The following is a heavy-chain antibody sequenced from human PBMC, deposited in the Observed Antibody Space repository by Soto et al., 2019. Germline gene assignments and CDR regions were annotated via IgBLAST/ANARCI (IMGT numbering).Heavy chain of an antibody. CDR1: GGTFSSYA. Sequence: SVKVSCKASGGTFSSYAISWVRQAPGQGLEWMGGIIPIFGTANYAQKFQGRVTITADESTSTAYMELSSLRSEDTAVYYCSRDRGQNSSPYYFDYCGHGTRVTVSS. CDR3: SRDRGQNSSPYYFDY. V-gene: IGHV1-69*13. J-gene: IGHJ4*01. CDR2: IIPIFGTA. D-gene: IGHD2-15*01.